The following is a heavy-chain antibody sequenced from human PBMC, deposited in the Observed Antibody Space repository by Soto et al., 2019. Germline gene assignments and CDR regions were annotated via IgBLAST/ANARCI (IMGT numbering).Heavy chain of an antibody. V-gene: IGHV4-30-4*01. CDR2: IYYSGST. D-gene: IGHD4-17*01. CDR1: GSHISNGDYY. J-gene: IGHJ4*02. CDR3: ASVGYGVDELSY. Sequence: SETLSRTCAVSGSHISNGDYYWRWVRQAPGNCLEWVGYIYYSGSTYYNPSLKRRLDISLYVSKNLFSLRLTSVTASDTAVYFCASVGYGVDELSYLGPGILVTVSS.